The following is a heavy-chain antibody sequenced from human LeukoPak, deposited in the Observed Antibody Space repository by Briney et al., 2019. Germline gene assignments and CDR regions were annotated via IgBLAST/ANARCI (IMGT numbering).Heavy chain of an antibody. D-gene: IGHD6-19*01. CDR3: ASDNNQWLVRWYFDL. Sequence: GGSLRLSCAASGFTFSSYEINWVRQAPEKALEWVSYISSSGRTIYYADSVKGRFTISRDNAKNSLYLQMNCMRAEDTAVYYCASDNNQWLVRWYFDLWGRGTLVTVSS. J-gene: IGHJ2*01. CDR2: ISSSGRTI. CDR1: GFTFSSYE. V-gene: IGHV3-48*03.